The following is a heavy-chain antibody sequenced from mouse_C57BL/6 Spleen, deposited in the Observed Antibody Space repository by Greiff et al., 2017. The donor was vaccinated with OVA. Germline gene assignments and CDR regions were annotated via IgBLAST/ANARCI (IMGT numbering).Heavy chain of an antibody. CDR1: GFTFSSYA. CDR3: ARDPGGWLLRNYAMDY. D-gene: IGHD2-3*01. V-gene: IGHV5-4*01. J-gene: IGHJ4*01. CDR2: ISDGGSYT. Sequence: EVKLVESGGGLVKPGGSLKLSCAASGFTFSSYAMSWVRQTPEKRLEWVATISDGGSYTYYPDNVKGRFTISRDNAKNNLYLQMSHLKSEDTAMYYGARDPGGWLLRNYAMDYWGQGTSVTVSS.